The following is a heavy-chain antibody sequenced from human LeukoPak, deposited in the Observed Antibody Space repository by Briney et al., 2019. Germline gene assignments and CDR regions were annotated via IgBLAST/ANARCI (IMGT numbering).Heavy chain of an antibody. CDR1: GFTFRSYG. Sequence: PGGSLRLSCAASGFTFRSYGMQWVRQAPGKGPEWVTFIRYDGRDKYYADSVKGRFTITRDNSRDTLYLQMSSLRTEDTALYYCARDTAWYTAQYYIDVWGKGTTVIVSS. D-gene: IGHD2-8*01. CDR2: IRYDGRDK. CDR3: ARDTAWYTAQYYIDV. J-gene: IGHJ6*03. V-gene: IGHV3-30*02.